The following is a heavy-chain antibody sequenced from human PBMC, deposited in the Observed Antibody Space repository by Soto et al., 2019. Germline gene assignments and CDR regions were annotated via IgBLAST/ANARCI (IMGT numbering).Heavy chain of an antibody. V-gene: IGHV3-21*01. D-gene: IGHD3-22*01. J-gene: IGHJ6*02. CDR1: GFTFSSYS. Sequence: PGGSLRLSCAASGFTFSSYSMNWVRQAPGKGLEWVSSISSGSNYIYYADSVKGRFTISRDNAKNSLYLQMNSLRDEDTAVYYCARVVVVIPPGYYYAMDVWGQGTTVTVSS. CDR2: ISSGSNYI. CDR3: ARVVVVIPPGYYYAMDV.